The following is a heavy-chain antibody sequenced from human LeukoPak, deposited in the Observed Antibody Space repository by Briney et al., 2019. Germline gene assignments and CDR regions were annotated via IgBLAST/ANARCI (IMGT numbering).Heavy chain of an antibody. Sequence: GGSLRLSCAASGFTVSSNYMSWVGQAPGKGLEWVSVIYSGGSTYYADSVKGRFTISRDNSKNTLYLQMNSLRAEDTAVYYCARGSVAGTSFDYWGQGTLVTVSS. J-gene: IGHJ4*02. CDR2: IYSGGST. CDR3: ARGSVAGTSFDY. D-gene: IGHD6-19*01. V-gene: IGHV3-53*01. CDR1: GFTVSSNY.